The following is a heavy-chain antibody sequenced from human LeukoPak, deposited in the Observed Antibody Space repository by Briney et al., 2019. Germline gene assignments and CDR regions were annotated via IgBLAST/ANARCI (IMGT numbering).Heavy chain of an antibody. CDR3: AREERVRGVILIDY. CDR1: VGSISSYY. CDR2: IYYSGST. Sequence: SETLSLTCTVSVGSISSYYWSWIRQPPGKGLEWIGYIYYSGSTNYNPSLKSRVTISVDTSKNQFSLKLSSVTAADTAVYYCAREERVRGVILIDYWGQGTLVTVSS. D-gene: IGHD3-10*01. V-gene: IGHV4-59*01. J-gene: IGHJ4*02.